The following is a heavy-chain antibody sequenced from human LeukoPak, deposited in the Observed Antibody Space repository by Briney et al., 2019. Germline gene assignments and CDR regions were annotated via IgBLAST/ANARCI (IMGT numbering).Heavy chain of an antibody. CDR1: GFSLSTSGMC. CDR2: IDWDDDK. D-gene: IGHD3-10*01. CDR3: ARIDYGSGHYYFDY. V-gene: IGHV2-70*01. J-gene: IGHJ4*02. Sequence: ESGPALAKPTQTLTLTCTFSGFSLSTSGMCVSWIRQPPGKALEWLALIDWDDDKYYSTSLKTRLTISKDTSKNQVVLTMTNMDPVDTATYYCARIDYGSGHYYFDYWGQGTLVTVSS.